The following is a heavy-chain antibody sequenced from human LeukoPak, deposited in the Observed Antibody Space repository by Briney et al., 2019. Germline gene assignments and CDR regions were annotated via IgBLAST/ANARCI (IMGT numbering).Heavy chain of an antibody. CDR2: INPNSGGT. CDR1: GYTFTAYY. Sequence: GASVRVSCKASGYTFTAYYIHWVRQAPGQGLEWMGLINPNSGGTNYAQKFQGRVSMTMDTPISTAYMELSRLSSDDTAVYYCARDLDTYYYDSSAYSSREDYWGQGTLVTVSS. D-gene: IGHD3-22*01. V-gene: IGHV1-2*02. J-gene: IGHJ4*02. CDR3: ARDLDTYYYDSSAYSSREDY.